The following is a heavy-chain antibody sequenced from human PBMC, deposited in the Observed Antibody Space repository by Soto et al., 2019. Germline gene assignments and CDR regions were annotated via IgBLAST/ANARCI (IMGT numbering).Heavy chain of an antibody. D-gene: IGHD3-22*01. Sequence: GGSLRLSCAASGFTFSIYVMSWVRQAPGKGLEWVSTIGGSGGDTSYADFVRGRFTISRDNSRNTLYLQMNSLRAEDTAVYYCAKDAPGSGWLSDYWGQGTLVTVSS. J-gene: IGHJ4*02. CDR3: AKDAPGSGWLSDY. CDR1: GFTFSIYV. V-gene: IGHV3-23*01. CDR2: IGGSGGDT.